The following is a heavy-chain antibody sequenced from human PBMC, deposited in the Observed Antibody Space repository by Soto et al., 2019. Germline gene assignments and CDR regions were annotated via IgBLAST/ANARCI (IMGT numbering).Heavy chain of an antibody. V-gene: IGHV4-30-2*01. CDR3: ARNSQFSGSYFEDY. J-gene: IGHJ4*02. CDR1: GGSISSGGYS. CDR2: IYHSGST. Sequence: QLQLQESGSGLVKPSQTLSLTCAVSGGSISSGGYSWSWIRQPPGKGLEWIGYIYHSGSTYYNPSPKRRVTIAVDRSKNQFSLKLSSVTAADTAVYYCARNSQFSGSYFEDYWGQGTLVTVSS. D-gene: IGHD1-26*01.